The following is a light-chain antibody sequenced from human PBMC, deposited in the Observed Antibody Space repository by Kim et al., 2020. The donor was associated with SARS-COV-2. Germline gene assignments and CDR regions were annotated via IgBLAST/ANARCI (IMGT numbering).Light chain of an antibody. Sequence: QSITIACTGISSDVGADNYVSWYQHLPGKAPKLIIYEVRKRPLGVSKRFAASKSGSTASLTISGLHAEDEGDYYCSSYTSGNSPWVFGGGTQLTVL. J-gene: IGLJ3*02. CDR2: EVR. CDR1: SSDVGADNY. V-gene: IGLV2-14*01. CDR3: SSYTSGNSPWV.